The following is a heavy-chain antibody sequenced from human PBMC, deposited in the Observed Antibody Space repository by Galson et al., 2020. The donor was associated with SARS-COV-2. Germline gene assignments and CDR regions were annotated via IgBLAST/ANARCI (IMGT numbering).Heavy chain of an antibody. CDR1: GFTFSSYA. J-gene: IGHJ6*02. CDR3: AGVLEAAGTTTKYYYYGMDV. Sequence: PGGSLRLSCAASGFTFSSYAMHWVRQAPGKGLEWVAVISYDGSNKYYADSVKGRFTISRDNSKNTLYLQMISLRAEDTAVYYCAGVLEAAGTTTKYYYYGMDVWGQGTTVTVS. D-gene: IGHD6-13*01. V-gene: IGHV3-30-3*01. CDR2: ISYDGSNK.